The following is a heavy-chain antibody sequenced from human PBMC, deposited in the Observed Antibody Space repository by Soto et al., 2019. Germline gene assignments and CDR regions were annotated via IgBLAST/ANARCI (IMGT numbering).Heavy chain of an antibody. Sequence: PSETLSLTCTVSGGSISSGDYYWSWIRQPPGKGLEWIGYIYYSGSTYYNPSLKSRVTISVDTSKNQFSLKLSSVTAADTAVYYCARDLSISRFDYWGQGTLVTVSS. CDR3: ARDLSISRFDY. V-gene: IGHV4-30-4*01. CDR1: GGSISSGDYY. CDR2: IYYSGST. D-gene: IGHD3-3*02. J-gene: IGHJ4*02.